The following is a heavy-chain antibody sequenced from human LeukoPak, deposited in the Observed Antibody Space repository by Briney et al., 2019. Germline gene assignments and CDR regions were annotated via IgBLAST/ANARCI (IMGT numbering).Heavy chain of an antibody. V-gene: IGHV1-2*02. CDR3: SMLGLRFPNIIGWFYP. CDR2: MNLNSGGT. Sequence: ASVKVSYKASGYTFTVYYMHWVRQAPGQGLEGMGWMNLNSGGTNYAKKFQGRVTMTRDTPISTAYMELSRLRCDYTAVYCCSMLGLRFPNIIGWFYPWGQRTLVTASS. D-gene: IGHD3-3*01. CDR1: GYTFTVYY. J-gene: IGHJ5*02.